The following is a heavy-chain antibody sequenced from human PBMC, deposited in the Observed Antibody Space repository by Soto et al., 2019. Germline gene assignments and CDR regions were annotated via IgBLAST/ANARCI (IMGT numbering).Heavy chain of an antibody. CDR2: ANPSSGNT. J-gene: IGHJ4*02. CDR1: GYTFRTYD. Sequence: QVRLVQSGAEVQEPGASVKVSCRASGYTFRTYDINWVRQAAGQGLEWLGWANPSSGNTGYAQKFPGRVTMTSDTSRTTAYMELSSLTSDDTAVYFCARSPACGTCYTDLDLWGQGTLVTVSS. D-gene: IGHD2-2*02. V-gene: IGHV1-8*01. CDR3: ARSPACGTCYTDLDL.